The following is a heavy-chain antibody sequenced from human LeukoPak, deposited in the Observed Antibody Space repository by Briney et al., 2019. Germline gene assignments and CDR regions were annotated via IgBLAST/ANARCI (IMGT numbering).Heavy chain of an antibody. CDR2: ISYDGSKK. J-gene: IGHJ4*02. CDR1: GFAFNYFG. Sequence: PGGSLRLSCAASGFAFNYFGMNWVRQAPGKGLEWAAFISYDGSKKYYADSVKGRFTISRDNSNNTLYLLMNSLRPEDMAVYYCARGGSSSWDYFDYWGQGTLVTVSS. D-gene: IGHD6-13*01. CDR3: ARGGSSSWDYFDY. V-gene: IGHV3-30*03.